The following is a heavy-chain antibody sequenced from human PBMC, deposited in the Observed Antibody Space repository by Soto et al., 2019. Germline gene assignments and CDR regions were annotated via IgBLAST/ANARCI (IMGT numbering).Heavy chain of an antibody. CDR3: AKIGSSTWYTWAVDV. J-gene: IGHJ3*01. Sequence: GGSLRLSCAASGFIFSDYWMNWVRQAPGKGLEWVANIKEDGSEKYYVDSVKGRFTISRDNAKNSLYLQMNSLRAEDTAVYYCAKIGSSTWYTWAVDVWGQGTMVTVSS. D-gene: IGHD6-13*01. CDR2: IKEDGSEK. V-gene: IGHV3-7*01. CDR1: GFIFSDYW.